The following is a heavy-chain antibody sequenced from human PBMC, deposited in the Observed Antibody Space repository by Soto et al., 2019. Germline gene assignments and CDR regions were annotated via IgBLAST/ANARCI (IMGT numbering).Heavy chain of an antibody. CDR3: ARDGSLYDSSGYYYLY. Sequence: QVQLVQSGAEVKKPGSSVKVSCKASGGTFSRYTITWVRQAPGQGLEWMGGITPMFGTPNYAQKFQGRVTSTADESTSTAYMELSSLRSEDTAMYYCARDGSLYDSSGYYYLYWGQGTLVTVSS. CDR1: GGTFSRYT. J-gene: IGHJ4*02. CDR2: ITPMFGTP. D-gene: IGHD3-22*01. V-gene: IGHV1-69*01.